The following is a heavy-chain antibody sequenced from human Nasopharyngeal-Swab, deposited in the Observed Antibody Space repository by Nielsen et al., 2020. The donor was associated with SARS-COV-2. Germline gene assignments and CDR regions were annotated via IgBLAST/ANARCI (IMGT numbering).Heavy chain of an antibody. J-gene: IGHJ4*02. Sequence: GGSLRLSCAASGSAFSDYSMDWVRQAPGKGLEWVSYITGSSSTRYYADSVKGRFTASRDNAKNSLYLQMSSLRDEDTAVYYCVREFEATGATYLDYWGLGTLVTVSS. D-gene: IGHD1-26*01. CDR1: GSAFSDYS. V-gene: IGHV3-48*02. CDR3: VREFEATGATYLDY. CDR2: ITGSSSTR.